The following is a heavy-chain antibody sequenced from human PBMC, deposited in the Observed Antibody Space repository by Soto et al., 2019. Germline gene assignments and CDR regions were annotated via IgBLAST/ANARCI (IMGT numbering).Heavy chain of an antibody. CDR2: IYYSGST. V-gene: IGHV4-61*01. CDR3: ARVQGRITIFGVVIIGHYGMDV. J-gene: IGHJ6*02. D-gene: IGHD3-3*01. Sequence: SETLSLTCTVSGGSVSSGSYYWSWIRQPPGKGLEWIGYIYYSGSTNYNPSLKSRVTISVDTSKNQFSLKLSSVTAADTAVYYCARVQGRITIFGVVIIGHYGMDVWGQGTTVTVSS. CDR1: GGSVSSGSYY.